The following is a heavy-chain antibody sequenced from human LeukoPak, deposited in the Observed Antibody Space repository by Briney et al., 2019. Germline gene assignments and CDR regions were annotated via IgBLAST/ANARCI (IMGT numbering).Heavy chain of an antibody. J-gene: IGHJ4*02. V-gene: IGHV3-30-3*01. CDR2: ISYDGSNK. CDR1: GFTFSSYA. D-gene: IGHD5-18*01. CDR3: AASCTAMAKSGDVCDY. Sequence: AGGSLRLSCAASGFTFSSYAMHWVRQAPGKGLEWVAVISYDGSNKYYADSVKGRFTISRDNSKNTLYLQMNSLRAEDTAVYYCAASCTAMAKSGDVCDYWGQGTLVTVSS.